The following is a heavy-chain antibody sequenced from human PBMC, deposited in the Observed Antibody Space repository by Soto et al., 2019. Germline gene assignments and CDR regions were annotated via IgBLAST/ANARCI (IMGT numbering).Heavy chain of an antibody. J-gene: IGHJ4*02. CDR2: ISAYNGNR. D-gene: IGHD6-19*01. V-gene: IGHV1-18*01. CDR3: ARDGITLAGSFDH. Sequence: QVQLVQSGAEVKKPGASVKVSCKASGYTFFNYGISWVRQAPGQGLEWMGWISAYNGNRNYAGKFEGRATMTTETSTSTAYMELRSLRSDDTAVYYCARDGITLAGSFDHWGQGTLVTVSS. CDR1: GYTFFNYG.